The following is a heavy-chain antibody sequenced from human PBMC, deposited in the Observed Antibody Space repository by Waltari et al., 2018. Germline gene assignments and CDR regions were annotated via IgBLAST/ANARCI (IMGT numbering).Heavy chain of an antibody. CDR2: IIPIVGTA. J-gene: IGHJ3*02. Sequence: VQLGQSGAEVKKPGSSVTVPCKASGGTFSSYAISWVRQAPRQGLEWMGRIIPIVGTANYAQKLQVRGTITADESTSTAYRELSSLRSEDTAVYYCARSYCSGGSCYTLYAFDIWGQGTMVTVSS. CDR1: GGTFSSYA. D-gene: IGHD2-15*01. CDR3: ARSYCSGGSCYTLYAFDI. V-gene: IGHV1-69*11.